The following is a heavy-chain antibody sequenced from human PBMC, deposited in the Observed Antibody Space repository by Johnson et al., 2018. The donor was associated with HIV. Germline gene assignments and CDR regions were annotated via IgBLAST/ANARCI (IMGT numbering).Heavy chain of an antibody. J-gene: IGHJ3*02. Sequence: EQLVESGGGVVQPGRSLRLSCAASGFTFSNYGMNWVRQAPGKGLEWVSVIYSGGSTYYADSVNGRFTISRDNSKNTLYLQMNSLRAEDTAVYYCARDRSENAFDIWGQGTMVTVSS. CDR1: GFTFSNYG. V-gene: IGHV3-66*01. CDR2: IYSGGST. CDR3: ARDRSENAFDI.